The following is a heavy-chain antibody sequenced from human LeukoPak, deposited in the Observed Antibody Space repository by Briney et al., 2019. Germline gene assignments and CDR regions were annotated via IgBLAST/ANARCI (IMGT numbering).Heavy chain of an antibody. CDR1: GYTFTSYG. Sequence: ASVKVSCKASGYTFTSYGISWVRQAPGQGLEWMGWISAYNGNTNYAQKLQGRVTMTTDTSTSTAYMELRSLRSDDTAAYYCARHVLIGRNSTVVTPRDYWGQGTLVTVSS. CDR2: ISAYNGNT. J-gene: IGHJ4*02. CDR3: ARHVLIGRNSTVVTPRDY. V-gene: IGHV1-18*01. D-gene: IGHD4-23*01.